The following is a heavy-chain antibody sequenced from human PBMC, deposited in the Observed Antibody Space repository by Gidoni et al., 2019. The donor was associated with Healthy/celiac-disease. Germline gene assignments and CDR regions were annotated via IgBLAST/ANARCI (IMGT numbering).Heavy chain of an antibody. CDR2: INPSGGST. V-gene: IGHV1-46*01. J-gene: IGHJ4*02. Sequence: QVQLVQSGAEVKKPGASVKVSCKASGYTFTSYYMHWVRQAPGQGLEWMGIINPSGGSTSYAQKFQGRVTMTRDTSTSTVYMELSSLRSEDTAVYYCARDLPSPIAVAGTLLHWGQGTLVTVSS. CDR3: ARDLPSPIAVAGTLLH. D-gene: IGHD6-19*01. CDR1: GYTFTSYY.